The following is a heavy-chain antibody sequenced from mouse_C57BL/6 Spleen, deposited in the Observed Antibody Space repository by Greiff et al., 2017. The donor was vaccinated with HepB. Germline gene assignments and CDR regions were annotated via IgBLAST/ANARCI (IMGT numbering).Heavy chain of an antibody. J-gene: IGHJ4*01. D-gene: IGHD1-1*01. CDR1: GYTFTSYW. V-gene: IGHV1-53*01. Sequence: VQLQQPGTELAKPGASVKLSCKASGYTFTSYWMHWVKQRPGQGLEWIGNINPSNGGTNYNEKFKSKATLTVDKSSSTAYMQLSSLTSEDSAVYYCAVYYGSSYSYYYAMDYWGQGTSVTVSS. CDR3: AVYYGSSYSYYYAMDY. CDR2: INPSNGGT.